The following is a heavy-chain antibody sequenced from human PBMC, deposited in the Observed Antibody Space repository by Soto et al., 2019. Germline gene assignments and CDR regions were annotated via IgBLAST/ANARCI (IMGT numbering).Heavy chain of an antibody. D-gene: IGHD2-2*01. CDR3: GGCSSTSCYYYYYMDV. J-gene: IGHJ6*03. CDR1: GGSFSGYY. V-gene: IGHV4-34*01. Sequence: QVQLQQWGAGLLKPSETLSLTCAVYGGSFSGYYWSWIRQPPGKGLEWIGEINHSGSTNYNPSLKSRVTISVDTSKNQFSLKLSSVTAADTAVYYCGGCSSTSCYYYYYMDVWGKGTTVTVSS. CDR2: INHSGST.